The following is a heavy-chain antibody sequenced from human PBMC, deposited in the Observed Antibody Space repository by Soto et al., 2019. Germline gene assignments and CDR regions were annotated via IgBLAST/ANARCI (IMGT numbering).Heavy chain of an antibody. CDR1: GFTFSSYE. V-gene: IGHV3-48*03. J-gene: IGHJ4*02. D-gene: IGHD3-22*01. Sequence: PGGSLRLSCAASGFTFSSYEMNWVRQAPGKGLEWVSYISSSGSTIYYADSVKGRFTISRDNAKNSLYLQMNSLRAEDTAVYYCARDVAYYYDSSGYLAFWGQGTLVTVSS. CDR2: ISSSGSTI. CDR3: ARDVAYYYDSSGYLAF.